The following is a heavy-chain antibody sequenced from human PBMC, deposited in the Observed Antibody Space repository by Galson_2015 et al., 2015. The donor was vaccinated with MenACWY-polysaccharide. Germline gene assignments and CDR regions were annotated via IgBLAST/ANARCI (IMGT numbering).Heavy chain of an antibody. CDR2: IQYDGSVK. CDR1: GFNFRGSG. D-gene: IGHD6-13*01. CDR3: AREGSRIVFHAFDI. J-gene: IGHJ3*02. Sequence: CAASGFNFRGSGIHWVRQAPGKGLEWVAVIQYDGSVKLYADSVKGRFTISRDNSKNTLFLEMNSLRAEDTAMYFCAREGSRIVFHAFDIWGQGTMVTVSS. V-gene: IGHV3-33*05.